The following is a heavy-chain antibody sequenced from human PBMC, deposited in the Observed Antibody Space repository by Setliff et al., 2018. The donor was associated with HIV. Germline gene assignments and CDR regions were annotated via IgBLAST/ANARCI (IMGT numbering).Heavy chain of an antibody. CDR1: GYTFTVYF. CDR2: IIPNSAGT. Sequence: VASVKVSCKDSGYTFTVYFIHGVRQAPGQGLEWMGRIIPNSAGTNYAQKFQGRVTMTEDTSTDTAYMELTSLRSDDTAMYYSATDNREGVGTPYYFDYWGQGTQVTVSS. D-gene: IGHD1-26*01. CDR3: ATDNREGVGTPYYFDY. V-gene: IGHV1-2*06. J-gene: IGHJ4*02.